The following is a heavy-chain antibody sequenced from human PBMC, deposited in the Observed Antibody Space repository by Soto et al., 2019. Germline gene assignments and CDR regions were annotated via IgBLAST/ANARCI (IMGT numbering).Heavy chain of an antibody. J-gene: IGHJ4*02. CDR2: INHSGST. CDR3: ARGKLSDYVWGSYRYHFDY. D-gene: IGHD3-16*02. V-gene: IGHV4-34*01. Sequence: SETLSLTCAVYGGSFSGYYWSWIRQPPGKGLEWIGEINHSGSTNYNPSLKSRVTISVDTSKNQFSLKLSSVTAADTAVYYCARGKLSDYVWGSYRYHFDYWGQGTLVTVYS. CDR1: GGSFSGYY.